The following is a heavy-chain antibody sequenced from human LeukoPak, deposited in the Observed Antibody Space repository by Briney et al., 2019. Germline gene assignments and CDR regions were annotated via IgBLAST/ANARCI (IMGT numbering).Heavy chain of an antibody. CDR2: IYHSGST. V-gene: IGHV4-30-2*01. Sequence: SETLSLTCAVSGGSISSGGYSWSWIRQPPGKGLEWIGYIYHSGSTYYNPSLKSRVTISVDRSKNQFSLKLSSVTAADTAVYYCARTRVGAKGVYYFDYWGQGTLVTVSS. J-gene: IGHJ4*02. CDR1: GGSISSGGYS. D-gene: IGHD1-26*01. CDR3: ARTRVGAKGVYYFDY.